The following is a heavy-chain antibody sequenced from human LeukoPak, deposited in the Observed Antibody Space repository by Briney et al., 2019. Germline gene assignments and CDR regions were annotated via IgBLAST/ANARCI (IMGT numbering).Heavy chain of an antibody. V-gene: IGHV3-30*02. D-gene: IGHD2-2*01. CDR1: GFTFSSYG. CDR2: IRYDGSNK. CDR3: AKEKRKEYQLLKGSYYYYMDV. J-gene: IGHJ6*03. Sequence: GGSLRLSCAASGFTFSSYGMHWVRQAPGKGLEWVAFIRYDGSNKYYADSVKGRFTISRDNSKNTLYLQMNSLRAEDTAVYYCAKEKRKEYQLLKGSYYYYMDVWGKGTTVTVSS.